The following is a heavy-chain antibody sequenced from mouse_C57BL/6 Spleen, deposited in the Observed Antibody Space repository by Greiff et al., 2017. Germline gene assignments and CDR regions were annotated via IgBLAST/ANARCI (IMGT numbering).Heavy chain of an antibody. CDR2: INYDGSST. D-gene: IGHD6-1*01. CDR1: GFTFSDYY. J-gene: IGHJ4*01. Sequence: EVKLVESEGGLVQPGSSMKLSCTASGFTFSDYYMAWVRQVPEKGLEWVANINYDGSSTYYLDSLKSRFIISRDNAKNILYLQMSSLKSEDTATYYCARDSRRFYAMDYWGQGTSVTVSS. CDR3: ARDSRRFYAMDY. V-gene: IGHV5-16*01.